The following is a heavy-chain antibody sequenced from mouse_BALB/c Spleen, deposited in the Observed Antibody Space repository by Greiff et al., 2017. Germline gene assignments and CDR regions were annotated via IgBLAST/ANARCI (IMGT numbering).Heavy chain of an antibody. J-gene: IGHJ4*01. CDR3: ARSTMINAMDY. Sequence: QVQLQPSGAELVRPGVSVKISCKGSGYTFTDYAMHWVKQSHAKSLEWIGVISTYYGDASYNQKFKGKATMTVDKSSSTAYMELARLTSEDSAIYYCARSTMINAMDYWGQGTSVTVSS. CDR1: GYTFTDYA. CDR2: ISTYYGDA. V-gene: IGHV1S137*01. D-gene: IGHD2-4*01.